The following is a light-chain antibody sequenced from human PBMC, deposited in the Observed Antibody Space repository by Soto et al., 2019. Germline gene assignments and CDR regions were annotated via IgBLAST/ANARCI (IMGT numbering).Light chain of an antibody. Sequence: DIQMTQSPSTLSASVGDRVTITCRASQTISSWLAWYQQKPGKAPKLLIYKASTLKSGVPSRFSGRGSGTEFTLTISSLQPADFAAYYCQQGYNMPLTFGGGTKVDI. V-gene: IGKV1-5*03. CDR2: KAS. J-gene: IGKJ4*01. CDR3: QQGYNMPLT. CDR1: QTISSW.